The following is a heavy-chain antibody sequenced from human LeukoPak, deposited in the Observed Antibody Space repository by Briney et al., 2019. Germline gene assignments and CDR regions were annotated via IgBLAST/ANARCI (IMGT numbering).Heavy chain of an antibody. Sequence: PGGSLRLAYAASGFTFDDYAMHCVRHTPRAGLEWVSLISGDGGSTYYADSVKGRFTISRDNSKNSLYLQMNSLRTEDTALYYCAKPSSSPRDGYWGQGTLVTVSS. J-gene: IGHJ4*02. CDR3: AKPSSSPRDGY. CDR1: GFTFDDYA. D-gene: IGHD6-13*01. V-gene: IGHV3-43*02. CDR2: ISGDGGST.